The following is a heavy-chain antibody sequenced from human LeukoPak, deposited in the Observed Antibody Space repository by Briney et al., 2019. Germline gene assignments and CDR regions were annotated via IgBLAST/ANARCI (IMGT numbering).Heavy chain of an antibody. CDR3: ARDTPLTGYTSGWSNNCFDY. V-gene: IGHV3-23*01. CDR2: VSGGGDAT. CDR1: GFPFSDYA. J-gene: IGHJ4*02. D-gene: IGHD6-19*01. Sequence: GGSLRLSCAAAGFPFSDYAMTWVRQAPGKGPEWVSTVSGGGDATYYADSAKGRFTISRDNSKSALFLRMNSLRADDTAVYYCARDTPLTGYTSGWSNNCFDYWGQGTLVTVSS.